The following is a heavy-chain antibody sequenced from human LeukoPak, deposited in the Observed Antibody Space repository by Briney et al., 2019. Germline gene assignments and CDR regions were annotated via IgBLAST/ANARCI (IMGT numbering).Heavy chain of an antibody. CDR2: ISSGGSYI. CDR3: ARAVVGSGYDYFDY. CDR1: GFTFSNYN. V-gene: IGHV3-21*01. Sequence: GGSLRLSCAASGFTFSNYNMNWVRQAPGKGLEWVSFISSGGSYIYYTDSVKGRFTISRDNAKNSLFLQMNSLRAKDTAVYFCARAVVGSGYDYFDYWGQGTLVTVSS. D-gene: IGHD5-12*01. J-gene: IGHJ4*02.